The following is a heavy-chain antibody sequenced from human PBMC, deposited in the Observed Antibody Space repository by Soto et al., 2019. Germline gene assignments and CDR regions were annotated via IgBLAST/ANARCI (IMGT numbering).Heavy chain of an antibody. CDR2: IYYSGST. Sequence: SETLSLTCTVSGGSISSSSYYWGWIRQPPGKGLEWIGSIYYSGSTYYNPSLKSRVTISVDTSKNQFSLKLSSVTAADTAVYYCGSIPYDYDILTGYLARAAFDIWGQGTMVTVS. V-gene: IGHV4-39*01. D-gene: IGHD3-9*01. CDR1: GGSISSSSYY. J-gene: IGHJ3*02. CDR3: GSIPYDYDILTGYLARAAFDI.